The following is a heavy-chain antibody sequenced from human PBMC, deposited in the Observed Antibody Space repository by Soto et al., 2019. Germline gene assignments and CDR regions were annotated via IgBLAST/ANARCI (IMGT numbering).Heavy chain of an antibody. CDR3: ARQLGYDFWSDYYSGMDV. CDR1: GGSFNRHT. Sequence: QVQLVQSGAEVRKPGSSVRVSCKASGGSFNRHTISWVRQAPGQGLEWMGGIIPIFGTANHAQKFQGRVTIIADESTSTVYMELSSLRSDDTAVYYCARQLGYDFWSDYYSGMDVWGQGTTVTVSS. CDR2: IIPIFGTA. J-gene: IGHJ6*02. D-gene: IGHD3-3*01. V-gene: IGHV1-69*01.